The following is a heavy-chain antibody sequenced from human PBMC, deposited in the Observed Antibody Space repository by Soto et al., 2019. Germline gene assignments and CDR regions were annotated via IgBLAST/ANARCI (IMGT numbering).Heavy chain of an antibody. Sequence: EVQLVESGGGLVKPGGSLRLSCAASGFTFSSYSMNWVRQAPGKGLEWVSSISSSSSYIYYADSVKGRFTISRDNAKNSPYLQMNSLRAEDTAVYYCARDTGSLYCSGGSCYNYYYGMDVWGQGTTVTVSS. CDR3: ARDTGSLYCSGGSCYNYYYGMDV. J-gene: IGHJ6*02. CDR1: GFTFSSYS. CDR2: ISSSSSYI. V-gene: IGHV3-21*01. D-gene: IGHD2-15*01.